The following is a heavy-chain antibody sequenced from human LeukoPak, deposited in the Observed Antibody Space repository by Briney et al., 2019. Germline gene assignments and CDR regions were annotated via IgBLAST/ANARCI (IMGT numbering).Heavy chain of an antibody. J-gene: IGHJ4*02. Sequence: SQTLSLTCTVSGGSTGSGAYSWSWIRQPPGKGLEWIAYIYYSGSTYYNPSLKSRITISVDTSKNLFSLRLSSVTAADTAVYYCARGGGYDPLDYWGQGTLVTVSS. CDR2: IYYSGST. V-gene: IGHV4-30-4*07. D-gene: IGHD5-12*01. CDR3: ARGGGYDPLDY. CDR1: GGSTGSGAYS.